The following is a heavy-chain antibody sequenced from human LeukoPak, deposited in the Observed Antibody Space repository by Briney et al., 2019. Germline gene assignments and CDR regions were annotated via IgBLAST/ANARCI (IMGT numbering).Heavy chain of an antibody. CDR3: AKAPSIAAAGTFDY. V-gene: IGHV3-23*01. J-gene: IGHJ4*02. D-gene: IGHD6-13*01. CDR2: ISGSGGST. CDR1: GFTFSSYG. Sequence: GGALRLSCAGPGFTFSSYGMSWVRPAPGEGREWVSPISGSGGSTYYANSVKGRFTISRDNSKNTLYLQMNSLRAEDTAVYYCAKAPSIAAAGTFDYWGQGTLVTVSS.